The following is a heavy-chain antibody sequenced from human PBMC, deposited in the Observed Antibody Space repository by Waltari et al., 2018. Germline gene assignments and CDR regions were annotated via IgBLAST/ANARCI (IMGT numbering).Heavy chain of an antibody. D-gene: IGHD3-10*01. CDR3: ARERPGVEAFDI. J-gene: IGHJ3*02. Sequence: QVQLVQSGAEVKKPGSSVKVSCKASGGTFSSYAISWVRQAPGQGLEWIGGIIPIFGTANYAQKLQGRGTITADESTSTDYMALSSLRCEDTAVYYCARERPGVEAFDIWGQGTMVTVSS. CDR1: GGTFSSYA. CDR2: IIPIFGTA. V-gene: IGHV1-69*13.